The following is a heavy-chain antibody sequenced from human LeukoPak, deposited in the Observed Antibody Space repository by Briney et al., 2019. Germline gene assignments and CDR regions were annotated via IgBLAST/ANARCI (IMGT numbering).Heavy chain of an antibody. CDR3: ARELSTDGSGSYYRPGYYYYGMDV. Sequence: ASVKVSCKASGYTFTGYYMHWVRQAPGQGLEWMGWINPNSGGTNYAQKFRGRVTMTRDTSISTAYMELSRLRSDDTAVYYCARELSTDGSGSYYRPGYYYYGMDVWGQGTTVTVSS. V-gene: IGHV1-2*02. CDR1: GYTFTGYY. J-gene: IGHJ6*02. D-gene: IGHD3-10*01. CDR2: INPNSGGT.